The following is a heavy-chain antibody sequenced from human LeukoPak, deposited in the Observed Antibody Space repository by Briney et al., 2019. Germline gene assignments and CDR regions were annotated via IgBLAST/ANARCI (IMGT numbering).Heavy chain of an antibody. V-gene: IGHV4-34*01. CDR1: GGSFSGYY. D-gene: IGHD3-3*01. CDR2: INHSGST. Sequence: SETLSLTCAVYGGSFSGYYWSWIRQPPGKGPEWIGEINHSGSTNYNPSLKSRVTISVDTSKNQFSLKLSSVTAADTAVYYCARNDFWNPRPDYWGQGTLVTVSS. J-gene: IGHJ4*02. CDR3: ARNDFWNPRPDY.